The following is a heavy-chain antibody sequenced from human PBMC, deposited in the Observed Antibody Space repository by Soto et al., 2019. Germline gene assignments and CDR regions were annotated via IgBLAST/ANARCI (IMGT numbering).Heavy chain of an antibody. D-gene: IGHD1-26*01. Sequence: PSQTLSLTCAISGDSVSSNSAAWNWIRQSPSRGLEWLGRTYYRTKWYNDYAVSVKSRVTINAGTSKNQFSLQLNSVTPEDTAVYSCARDWAVGGTTAGMDVWGQGXTVTVSS. CDR1: GDSVSSNSAA. CDR2: TYYRTKWYN. J-gene: IGHJ6*02. CDR3: ARDWAVGGTTAGMDV. V-gene: IGHV6-1*01.